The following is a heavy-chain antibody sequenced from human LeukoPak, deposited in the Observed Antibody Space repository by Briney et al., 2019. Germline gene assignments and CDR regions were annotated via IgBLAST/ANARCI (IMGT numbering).Heavy chain of an antibody. J-gene: IGHJ4*02. V-gene: IGHV3-74*01. CDR3: ARISYDSSGYSDY. CDR2: ITSDGTNT. D-gene: IGHD3-22*01. Sequence: PGGSLRLSCAASGFTFNSYWMHWVRQVPGKGPVWVSRITSDGTNTNYAESVKGRFTISRDNTKDTLYLQMNSLGAEDTAMYYCARISYDSSGYSDYWGQGTLVTVSS. CDR1: GFTFNSYW.